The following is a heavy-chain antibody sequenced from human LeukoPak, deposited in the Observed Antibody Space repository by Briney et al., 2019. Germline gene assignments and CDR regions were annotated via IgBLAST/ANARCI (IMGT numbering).Heavy chain of an antibody. CDR3: AGNYYDSSGYYWDAFDI. V-gene: IGHV4-59*08. CDR1: GAPITRYY. D-gene: IGHD3-22*01. J-gene: IGHJ3*02. CDR2: IYYTGSA. Sequence: SETLSLTCTVSGAPITRYYWSWIRQPPGKGLEWIGYIYYTGSANYNPSLKSRVSISVDTSKNQFSLRLSSVTAADTAVYYCAGNYYDSSGYYWDAFDIWGQGTMVTVSS.